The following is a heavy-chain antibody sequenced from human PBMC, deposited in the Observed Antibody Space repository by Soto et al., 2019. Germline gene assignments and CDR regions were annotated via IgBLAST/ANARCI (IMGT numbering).Heavy chain of an antibody. CDR3: APASGCYNDHCFDY. CDR2: IYYSGST. V-gene: IGHV4-61*03. D-gene: IGHD2-15*01. CDR1: GGSVSSANYY. J-gene: IGHJ4*02. Sequence: QVQLQESGPGLVKPSGTLSLTCAVSGGSVSSANYYWSWIRQPPGKGLEWIGYIYYSGSTNYNPSLTNRPTISRHPSNTHFSLKLSSVTAPDTAIYYCAPASGCYNDHCFDYWGRGTLVTVSS.